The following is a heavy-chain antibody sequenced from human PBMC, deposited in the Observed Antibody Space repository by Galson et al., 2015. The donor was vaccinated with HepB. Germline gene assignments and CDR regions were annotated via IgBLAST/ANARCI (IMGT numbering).Heavy chain of an antibody. Sequence: SLRLSCAASGFTFNFYGMHWVRQAPGKGLEWMAGIQTDGSNKYYEDSVRGRVTISRDNSKNTLYLQMNNLRVEDTAVYFCARDDDTSGYSSHLGYWGQGTLVTVSS. V-gene: IGHV3-33*05. CDR2: IQTDGSNK. CDR3: ARDDDTSGYSSHLGY. CDR1: GFTFNFYG. J-gene: IGHJ4*02. D-gene: IGHD3-22*01.